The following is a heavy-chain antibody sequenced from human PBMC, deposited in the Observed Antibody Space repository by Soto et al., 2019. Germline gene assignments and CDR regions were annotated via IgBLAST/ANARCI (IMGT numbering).Heavy chain of an antibody. V-gene: IGHV1-69*13. J-gene: IGHJ4*02. CDR2: IIPIFGTA. CDR3: ARDRLEAVAGTFDY. Sequence: SVKVSCKASGGTFSSYAISWVRQAPGQGLEWMGGIIPIFGTANYAQKFQGRVTITADESTSTAYVELSSLRSEDTAVYYCARDRLEAVAGTFDYWGQGTLVTVSS. D-gene: IGHD6-19*01. CDR1: GGTFSSYA.